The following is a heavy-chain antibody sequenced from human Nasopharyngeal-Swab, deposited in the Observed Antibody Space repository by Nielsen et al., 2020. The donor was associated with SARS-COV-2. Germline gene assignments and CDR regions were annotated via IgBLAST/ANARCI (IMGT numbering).Heavy chain of an antibody. CDR1: GGTFSSYA. V-gene: IGHV1-69*13. Sequence: SVKVSCKASGGTFSSYAISWVRQAPGQGLEWMGGIIPIFGTANYAQKFQGRVTITADESTSTAYMELSSLRSEDTAVYYCVRITMVRGVIIYWYFDLWGRGTPVTVSS. D-gene: IGHD3-10*01. J-gene: IGHJ2*01. CDR2: IIPIFGTA. CDR3: VRITMVRGVIIYWYFDL.